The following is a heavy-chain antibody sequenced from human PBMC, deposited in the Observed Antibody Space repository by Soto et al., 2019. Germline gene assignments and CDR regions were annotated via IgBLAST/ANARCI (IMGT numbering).Heavy chain of an antibody. CDR2: IKQDGSEK. J-gene: IGHJ3*02. CDR1: GFTFSSYW. CDR3: ARDYDGDIVVVVAATYSTAFDI. Sequence: GGSLRLSCAASGFTFSSYWMSWVRQAPGKGLEWVANIKQDGSEKYYVDSVKGRFTISRDNAKNSLYLQMNSLRAEDTAVYYCARDYDGDIVVVVAATYSTAFDIWGQGTMVTVSS. V-gene: IGHV3-7*01. D-gene: IGHD2-15*01.